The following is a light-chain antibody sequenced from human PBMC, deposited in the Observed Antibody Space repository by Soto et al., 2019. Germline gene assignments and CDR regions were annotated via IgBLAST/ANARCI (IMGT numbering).Light chain of an antibody. CDR2: ASS. CDR1: HNIRNS. J-gene: IGKJ1*01. Sequence: DIQMTQSPSSLSASVGDRVTITCRASHNIRNSLNWYQQKPGKAPKFLIYASSSLQSGVPSRFSGSGSGTEFTLTISSLQPDDFATYYCQHYKMYSPWTFGQGTKVDIK. V-gene: IGKV1-16*01. CDR3: QHYKMYSPWT.